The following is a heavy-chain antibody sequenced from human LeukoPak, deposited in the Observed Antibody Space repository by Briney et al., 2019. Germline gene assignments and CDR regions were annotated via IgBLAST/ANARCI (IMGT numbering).Heavy chain of an antibody. Sequence: ASVKVSCKASGGTFSSYAISWVRQAPGQGLEWMGWISAYNGNTNYAQKLQGRVTMTTDTSTSTAYMELRSLRSADTAVYYCARVAGIAAAGIGQFYGAFDIWGQGTMVTVCS. CDR2: ISAYNGNT. D-gene: IGHD6-13*01. CDR1: GGTFSSYA. V-gene: IGHV1-18*01. J-gene: IGHJ3*02. CDR3: ARVAGIAAAGIGQFYGAFDI.